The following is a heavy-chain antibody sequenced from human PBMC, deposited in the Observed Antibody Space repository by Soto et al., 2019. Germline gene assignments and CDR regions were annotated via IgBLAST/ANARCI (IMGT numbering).Heavy chain of an antibody. V-gene: IGHV1-2*02. Sequence: ASVKVSCKASGYTFTGHYVHWVRQAPGQGLEWMGWINPNSGDTYLAQRFQGRVTMNRDTSIGTAYMELRGLTSDDTAEYYCAKGGAIVAAGTRVYLYNAMDVWGQGTTVTVSS. CDR1: GYTFTGHY. CDR3: AKGGAIVAAGTRVYLYNAMDV. CDR2: INPNSGDT. D-gene: IGHD1-26*01. J-gene: IGHJ6*02.